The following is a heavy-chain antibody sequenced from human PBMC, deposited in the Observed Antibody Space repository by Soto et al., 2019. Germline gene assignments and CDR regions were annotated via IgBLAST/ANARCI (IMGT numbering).Heavy chain of an antibody. V-gene: IGHV4-31*03. CDR1: GGSISSGAYY. CDR2: IYYSGGT. Sequence: QVQLQESGPGLVKPSQTLSLTCTVSGGSISSGAYYWSWIRQHPGKGLEWIGYIYYSGGTYYNPSLKSRVTISVDTSKNQFSLKLDSLTVADTAVYYCARDEAPYYDFLSGNYRNGYYGMDVWGQGTTVTVSS. D-gene: IGHD3-3*01. CDR3: ARDEAPYYDFLSGNYRNGYYGMDV. J-gene: IGHJ6*02.